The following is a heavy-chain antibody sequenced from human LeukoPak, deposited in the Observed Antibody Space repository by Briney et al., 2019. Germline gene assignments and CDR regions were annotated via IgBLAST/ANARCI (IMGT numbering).Heavy chain of an antibody. CDR3: ARVAATVLDFHS. D-gene: IGHD6-25*01. J-gene: IGHJ4*02. CDR1: GGSISSYY. V-gene: IGHV4-59*12. CDR2: IYHGGNT. Sequence: SETLSLTCTVSGGSISSYYWSWIRQPPGKGLEWIGYIYHGGNTFYNPSLESRVSISIDRSNNQFSLNLVSVTAADTAVYYCARVAATVLDFHSWGQGTLVTVSS.